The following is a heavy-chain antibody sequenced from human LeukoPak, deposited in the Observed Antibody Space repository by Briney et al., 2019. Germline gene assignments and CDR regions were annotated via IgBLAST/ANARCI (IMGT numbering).Heavy chain of an antibody. CDR2: ISYDGRDI. Sequence: GGSLRLSCVASGFTFSNYGLHWVRQAPGEGLEWVSLISYDGRDIQYAHSVKGRFTISRDNSKNTLYLQMNSLRTEDTAVYYCARDSYFSPGTGGSLDYWGQGTLVTVSS. D-gene: IGHD2-8*02. CDR3: ARDSYFSPGTGGSLDY. CDR1: GFTFSNYG. J-gene: IGHJ4*02. V-gene: IGHV3-30*04.